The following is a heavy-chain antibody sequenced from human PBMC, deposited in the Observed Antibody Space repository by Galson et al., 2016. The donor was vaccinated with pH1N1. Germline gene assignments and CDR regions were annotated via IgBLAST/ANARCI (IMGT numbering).Heavy chain of an antibody. J-gene: IGHJ4*02. CDR3: ARRYFDH. Sequence: SLRPSCAASGFTFCDYWMQWVRQAPGKGLEWVANIRQDGGEKYYVDSVKGRFTISRDNAKNSLYLQMNSLRAEDTAVYYCARRYFDHWGQGSLVTVSS. CDR2: IRQDGGEK. V-gene: IGHV3-7*01. CDR1: GFTFCDYW. D-gene: IGHD1-14*01.